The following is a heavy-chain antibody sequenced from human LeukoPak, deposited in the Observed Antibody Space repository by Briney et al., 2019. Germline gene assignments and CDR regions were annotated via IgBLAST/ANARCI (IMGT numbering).Heavy chain of an antibody. V-gene: IGHV3-74*01. CDR3: AKGQAVAGTIDY. D-gene: IGHD6-19*01. CDR2: INRDGSST. Sequence: PGGSLRLSCAASGIIFSNYWMHWVRQAPGKGLVWVSRINRDGSSTSYADSVKGRFTISRDNAKNSLYLQMNSLRAEDTALYYCAKGQAVAGTIDYWGQGTLVTVSS. CDR1: GIIFSNYW. J-gene: IGHJ4*02.